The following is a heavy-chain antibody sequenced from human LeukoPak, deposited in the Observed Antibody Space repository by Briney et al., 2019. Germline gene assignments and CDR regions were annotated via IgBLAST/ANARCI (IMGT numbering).Heavy chain of an antibody. J-gene: IGHJ5*02. CDR1: GYTFTGYY. V-gene: IGHV1-2*06. CDR3: AKVPPSITAAGNWLGP. D-gene: IGHD6-13*01. CDR2: INPNTGGT. Sequence: ASVKVSCKASGYTFTGYYIHWVRQAPGQGLEWMGRINPNTGGTDYAQKFQGRVTMTRDTSITTAYMELGRLTSDDTAIYYCAKVPPSITAAGNWLGPWGQGALVTVSS.